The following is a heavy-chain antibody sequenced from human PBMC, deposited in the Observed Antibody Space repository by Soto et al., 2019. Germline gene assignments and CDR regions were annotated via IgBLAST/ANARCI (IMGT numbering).Heavy chain of an antibody. Sequence: GGSLRLSCAASGFTFSSYAMSWVRQAPGKGLEWVSAISGSGGSTYYADSVKGRFTISRGNSKNTLYLQMNSLRAEDTAVYYCAKDGKIRAAGIFFGIYYYMDVWGKGTTVTVSS. J-gene: IGHJ6*03. D-gene: IGHD3-3*01. CDR2: ISGSGGST. V-gene: IGHV3-23*01. CDR3: AKDGKIRAAGIFFGIYYYMDV. CDR1: GFTFSSYA.